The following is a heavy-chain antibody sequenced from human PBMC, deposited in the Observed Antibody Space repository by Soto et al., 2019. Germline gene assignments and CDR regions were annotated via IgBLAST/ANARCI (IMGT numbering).Heavy chain of an antibody. CDR1: SGSISSTSYY. D-gene: IGHD6-13*01. CDR3: ARGVAAAGEIFDY. J-gene: IGHJ4*02. CDR2: IYYSGST. Sequence: PSVTMSVTCTVSSGSISSTSYYWSWLRQPPGKGLEWIGYIYYSGSTNYNPSLKSRVTISVDTSKNQFSLKLSSVTAADTAVYYCARGVAAAGEIFDYWGQGTLVTVSS. V-gene: IGHV4-61*01.